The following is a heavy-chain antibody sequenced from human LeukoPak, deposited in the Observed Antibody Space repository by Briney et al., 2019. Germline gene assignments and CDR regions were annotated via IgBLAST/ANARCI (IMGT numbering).Heavy chain of an antibody. CDR1: GDTFTSYG. D-gene: IGHD1-26*01. Sequence: GASVKVSCTASGDTFTSYGISWVRQAPGQGLEWMGWISAYNGNTNYAQKLQGRVTMTTDTSTSTAYMELRSLRSDDTAVYYCARVAEEWELLAPFDYWGQGTRVTVSS. V-gene: IGHV1-18*01. CDR2: ISAYNGNT. J-gene: IGHJ4*02. CDR3: ARVAEEWELLAPFDY.